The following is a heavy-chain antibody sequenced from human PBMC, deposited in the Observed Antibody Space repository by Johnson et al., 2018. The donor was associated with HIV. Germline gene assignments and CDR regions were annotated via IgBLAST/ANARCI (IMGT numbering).Heavy chain of an antibody. Sequence: QVQLVESGGGVVQPGRSLRLSCAASGFTFSSYGMHWVRQAPGKGLQWVAVISYDGSNKYYADSVKGRFTISRDNSKNSLFLQMNSLRAEDTAVYFCARESLLPAMAAFDSWGQGTMVTVSS. CDR3: ARESLLPAMAAFDS. J-gene: IGHJ3*02. CDR1: GFTFSSYG. D-gene: IGHD3-22*01. CDR2: ISYDGSNK. V-gene: IGHV3-30*19.